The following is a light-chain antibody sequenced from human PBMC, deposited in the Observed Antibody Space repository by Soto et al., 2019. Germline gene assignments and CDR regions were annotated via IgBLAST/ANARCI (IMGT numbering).Light chain of an antibody. CDR2: LVS. CDR3: CSYAGNYIYV. J-gene: IGLJ1*01. V-gene: IGLV2-11*01. Sequence: QSVLTQPRSVSGSPGQSVTISCTGTSSDVGGYNYVSWYQQHSGKAPKVMIYLVSKRPSGVPDRFSGSKSGNTASLTISGLQAEDEADYYCCSYAGNYIYVFGTGTRSPS. CDR1: SSDVGGYNY.